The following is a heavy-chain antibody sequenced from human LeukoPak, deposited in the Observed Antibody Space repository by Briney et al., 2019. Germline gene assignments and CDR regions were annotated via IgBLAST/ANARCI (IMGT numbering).Heavy chain of an antibody. CDR1: GYTFTSYY. Sequence: ASVKVSCKASGYTFTSYYMHWVRQAPGQGLEWMGWITAYNDNTYYAQKLQGRVTMTTDTSTSTAYMELRSLRSDDTAVYYCARDLRRGSSSWYVSGGDYWGQGTLVTVSS. CDR2: ITAYNDNT. D-gene: IGHD6-13*01. V-gene: IGHV1-18*04. CDR3: ARDLRRGSSSWYVSGGDY. J-gene: IGHJ4*02.